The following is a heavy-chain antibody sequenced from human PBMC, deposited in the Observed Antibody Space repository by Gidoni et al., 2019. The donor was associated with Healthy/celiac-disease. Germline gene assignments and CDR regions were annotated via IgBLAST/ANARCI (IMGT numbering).Heavy chain of an antibody. V-gene: IGHV3-21*01. CDR2: ISSSSSYI. J-gene: IGHJ6*02. CDR3: ARVDIGDSSGWYYYYGMDV. CDR1: GFTFSSYS. Sequence: EVQLVESGGGLVKPGGSLRLSCAASGFTFSSYSMNWVRQAPGKGLEWVSSISSSSSYIYYADSVKGRFTISRDNAKNSLYLQMNSLRAEDTAVYYCARVDIGDSSGWYYYYGMDVWGQGTTVTVSS. D-gene: IGHD6-19*01.